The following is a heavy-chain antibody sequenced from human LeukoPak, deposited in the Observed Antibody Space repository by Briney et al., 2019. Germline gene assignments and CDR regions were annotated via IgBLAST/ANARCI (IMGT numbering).Heavy chain of an antibody. V-gene: IGHV4-34*01. D-gene: IGHD2-21*01. Sequence: SETLSLICAVYGESFSGYYWSWIRQPPGKGLEWIGEINHRGSTNYNPSLKSRVTISVDTSKDQFSLKLNSVTAADTAIYYCARGDITTGGAPFDHWGQGSLVTVSS. J-gene: IGHJ4*02. CDR1: GESFSGYY. CDR2: INHRGST. CDR3: ARGDITTGGAPFDH.